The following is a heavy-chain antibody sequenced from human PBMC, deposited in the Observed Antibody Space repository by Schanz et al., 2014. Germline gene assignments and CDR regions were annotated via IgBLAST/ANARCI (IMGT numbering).Heavy chain of an antibody. CDR1: GYIFGSHG. D-gene: IGHD3-10*01. CDR3: ARVHIATYHYNSPGAFDI. Sequence: QLMQSGSEVRKPGASVKVSCKASGYIFGSHGMTWVRQVPGQGPELMGWINAHTGNTQYAQKFQGRVNMTRDTVTTTVHLELTRLRTDDTAIYYCARVHIATYHYNSPGAFDIWGQGTWVTVSS. V-gene: IGHV1-18*01. CDR2: INAHTGNT. J-gene: IGHJ3*02.